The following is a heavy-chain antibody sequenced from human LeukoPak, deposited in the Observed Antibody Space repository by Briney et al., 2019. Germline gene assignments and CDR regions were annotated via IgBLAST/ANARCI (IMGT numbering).Heavy chain of an antibody. V-gene: IGHV3-21*01. CDR1: GFTFSSYS. Sequence: PGGSLRLSCAASGFTFSSYSMNWVRQAPGKGLEWVSSISSSSSYIYYADSVKGRFTISRDNAKNSLYLQMNSLRAEDTAVYYRARDSSLRFLEWLLGYFDYWGQGTLVTVSS. CDR2: ISSSSSYI. D-gene: IGHD3-3*01. J-gene: IGHJ4*02. CDR3: ARDSSLRFLEWLLGYFDY.